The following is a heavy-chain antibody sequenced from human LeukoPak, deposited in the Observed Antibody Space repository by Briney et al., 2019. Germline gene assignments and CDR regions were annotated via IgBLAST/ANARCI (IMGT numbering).Heavy chain of an antibody. CDR1: GGSISSYY. CDR2: IYYSGST. CDR3: ARVRGPGALNYYDSSGYYFTRGVYFDY. J-gene: IGHJ4*02. Sequence: PPETLSLTCTVSGGSISSYYWSWIRQPPGKGLEWIGYIYYSGSTNYNPSLKSRVTISVDTSKNQFSLKLSSVTAADTAVYYCARVRGPGALNYYDSSGYYFTRGVYFDYWGQGTLVTVSS. D-gene: IGHD3-22*01. V-gene: IGHV4-59*01.